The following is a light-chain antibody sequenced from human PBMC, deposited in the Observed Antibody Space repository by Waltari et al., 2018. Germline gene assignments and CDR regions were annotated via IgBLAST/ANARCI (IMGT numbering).Light chain of an antibody. CDR1: SSDVGSYNL. J-gene: IGLJ2*01. Sequence: QSALTHPASVSGSPGQSITISCTGTSSDVGSYNLVTWYQQNPGKAPKLMIYEGSRRPSGVSNRFSGSKSGNTASLTISGLQAEDEADYYCCSYAGSSTLVVFGGGTKLTVL. V-gene: IGLV2-23*01. CDR2: EGS. CDR3: CSYAGSSTLVV.